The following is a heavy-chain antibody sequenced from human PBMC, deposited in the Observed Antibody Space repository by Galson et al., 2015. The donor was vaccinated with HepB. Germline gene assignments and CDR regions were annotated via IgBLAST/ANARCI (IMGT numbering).Heavy chain of an antibody. CDR1: YTFTTYG. D-gene: IGHD2-15*01. V-gene: IGHV1-18*01. CDR2: INLYNGDT. CDR3: AVRSEDDLVLGMYV. Sequence: SVKVSCKAGYTFTTYGLNWVRQAPGQEPERRGWINLYNGDTNYAQRLQGRVTMTTDASTSTAYMELRSLRSDDTAVYYRAVRSEDDLVLGMYVWGPGTMVSV. J-gene: IGHJ6*02.